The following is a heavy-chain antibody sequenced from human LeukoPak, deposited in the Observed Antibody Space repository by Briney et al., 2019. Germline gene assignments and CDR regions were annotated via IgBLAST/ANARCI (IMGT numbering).Heavy chain of an antibody. CDR1: GGSISSSSYY. V-gene: IGHV4-39*07. CDR2: IYYGGST. CDR3: ARKGGSYYYYYMDV. D-gene: IGHD1-26*01. J-gene: IGHJ6*03. Sequence: SETLSLTCTVSGGSISSSSYYWGGRRQPPGRGGEGRGSIYYGGSTYDNPSLKSRVTISVDTSNNQFSLKLSSVTAADTAVYYCARKGGSYYYYYMDVWGKGTTVTVSS.